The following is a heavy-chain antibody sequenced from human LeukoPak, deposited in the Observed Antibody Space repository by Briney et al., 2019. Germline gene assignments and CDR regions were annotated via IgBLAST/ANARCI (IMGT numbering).Heavy chain of an antibody. Sequence: GGSLRLSCAASGFTVSSNYMSWVRQAPGKGLEWVSVIYSGGSTYYADSVKGRFTISRVNSKNTLYLQMNSLRAEDTAVYYCAKGAAAGQFDYWGQGTLVTVSS. CDR1: GFTVSSNY. V-gene: IGHV3-53*01. CDR3: AKGAAAGQFDY. D-gene: IGHD6-13*01. CDR2: IYSGGST. J-gene: IGHJ4*02.